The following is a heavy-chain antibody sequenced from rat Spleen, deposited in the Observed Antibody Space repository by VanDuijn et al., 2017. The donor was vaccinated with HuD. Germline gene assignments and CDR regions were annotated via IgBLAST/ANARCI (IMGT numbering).Heavy chain of an antibody. J-gene: IGHJ2*01. CDR1: GFTFSNYD. CDR2: ISSDGGSN. Sequence: EVQLVESGGGLVQPGRSMKLSCAASGFTFSNYDMAWIRLAPTKGLEWVASISSDGGSNYYRDSVKGRFTISRDNAKSTLYLQMDSLRSEDTATYYCVRHGYTRYYFDYWGQGVMVTVSS. D-gene: IGHD1-9*01. V-gene: IGHV5-25*01. CDR3: VRHGYTRYYFDY.